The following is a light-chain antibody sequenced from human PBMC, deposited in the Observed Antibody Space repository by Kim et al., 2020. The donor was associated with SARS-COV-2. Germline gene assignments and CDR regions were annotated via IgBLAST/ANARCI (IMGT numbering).Light chain of an antibody. CDR2: KNN. Sequence: QSVLTQPPSVSGTTGQRVTISCSGSSSNLGTNSVHWYQQFPGRAPEVLIYKNNQRPSGVPDRFSGSKSGTSASLAISGLQSEDEGDYYCAGWDDSLNAEVFGGGTQLTVL. CDR3: AGWDDSLNAEV. CDR1: SSNLGTNS. V-gene: IGLV1-44*01. J-gene: IGLJ3*02.